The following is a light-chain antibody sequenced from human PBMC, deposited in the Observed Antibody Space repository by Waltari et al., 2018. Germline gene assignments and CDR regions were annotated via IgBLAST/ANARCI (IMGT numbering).Light chain of an antibody. J-gene: IGLJ1*01. CDR2: DNS. CDR1: SSNIRGNS. Sequence: HSVLTQPPSVSSAPGQKVSTSCSGSSSNIRGNSVSWYQQLPGTAPKLLIYDNSKRPSGIPDRFSVSKSGTSATLGITGLQTGDEADYYCGTWDSSLSAYVFGTGTKVTVL. V-gene: IGLV1-51*01. CDR3: GTWDSSLSAYV.